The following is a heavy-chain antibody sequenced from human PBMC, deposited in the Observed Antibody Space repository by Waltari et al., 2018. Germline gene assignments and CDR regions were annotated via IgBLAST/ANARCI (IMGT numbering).Heavy chain of an antibody. V-gene: IGHV3-33*01. CDR1: GFTFSSYG. CDR3: ARETSHYYYFDY. D-gene: IGHD2-21*01. Sequence: QVQLVESGGGVVQPGRSLRLSCAASGFTFSSYGLHWVRQALGKGLEWVAVIWYDGNNKYYADSVKGRFTISRDNSKNTLYLQMNSLRAEDTAVYYCARETSHYYYFDYWGQGTLVTVSS. CDR2: IWYDGNNK. J-gene: IGHJ4*02.